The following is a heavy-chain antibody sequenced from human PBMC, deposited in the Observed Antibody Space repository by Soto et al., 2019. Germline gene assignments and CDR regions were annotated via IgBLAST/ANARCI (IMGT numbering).Heavy chain of an antibody. CDR3: ARDPAAAGIWIGLDY. V-gene: IGHV3-30-3*01. CDR2: ISYDGNNK. Sequence: PGGSLRLSCAASGFTFSSYVMHWVRQAPGKGLEWVAHISYDGNNKYYAETVKGRITISRDNSKNTLYLQMNSLRAEDTAVFYCARDPAAAGIWIGLDYWGQGTLVTVS. D-gene: IGHD6-13*01. J-gene: IGHJ4*02. CDR1: GFTFSSYV.